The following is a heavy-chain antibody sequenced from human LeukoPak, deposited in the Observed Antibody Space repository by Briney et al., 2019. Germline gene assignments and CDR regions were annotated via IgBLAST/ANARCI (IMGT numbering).Heavy chain of an antibody. CDR2: ISSSSSYI. D-gene: IGHD3-22*01. V-gene: IGHV3-21*01. J-gene: IGHJ3*02. CDR1: GFTFSSYT. CDR3: ARVTSVSDDSSGFDAFDI. Sequence: GGSLRLSCAASGFTFSSYTMNWVRQAPGKGLEWVSSISSSSSYIYYADSVKGRFTISRDNAKNSLYLQMNSLRAEDTAVYYCARVTSVSDDSSGFDAFDIWGQGTMVTVSS.